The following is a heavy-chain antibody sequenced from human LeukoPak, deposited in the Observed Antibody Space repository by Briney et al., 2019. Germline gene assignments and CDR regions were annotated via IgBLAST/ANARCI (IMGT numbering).Heavy chain of an antibody. Sequence: GESLKISCKGSGYSFTSYWIGWVRQMPGKGLEWMGIIYPGDSDTRYNPSFEGQVTISVDTSISTTYLHRSRLKASDTAIYYCARVGPEMASGWYRSHFDYWGQGALVTVSS. V-gene: IGHV5-51*01. CDR3: ARVGPEMASGWYRSHFDY. CDR2: IYPGDSDT. J-gene: IGHJ4*02. CDR1: GYSFTSYW. D-gene: IGHD6-19*01.